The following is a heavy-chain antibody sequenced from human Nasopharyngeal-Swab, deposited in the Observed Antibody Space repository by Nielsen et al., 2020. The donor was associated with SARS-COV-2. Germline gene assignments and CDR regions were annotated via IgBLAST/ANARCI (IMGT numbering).Heavy chain of an antibody. CDR2: INHSGST. V-gene: IGHV4-34*01. Sequence: SQTLSLTCAVYGGSFSGYYWSWIRQPPGKGLEWLGEINHSGSTNYNPSLKSRVTISVDTSKNQFSLKLSSVTAADTAVYYCARRKRNWFDPWGQGTLVTVSS. J-gene: IGHJ5*02. CDR1: GGSFSGYY. CDR3: ARRKRNWFDP.